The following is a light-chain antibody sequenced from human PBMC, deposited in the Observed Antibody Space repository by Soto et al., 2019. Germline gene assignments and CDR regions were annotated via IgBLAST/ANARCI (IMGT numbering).Light chain of an antibody. CDR2: KAS. CDR3: QHYNSFSYP. Sequence: DIQMTQSPSTLSASVGDRVTITCRASQSISTWLAWYQQKPGKAPKLLIYKASSLESGVPSRFSGSGSGTEFTLTISSLQPDDFATYYCQHYNSFSYPFGQGTKLEIK. CDR1: QSISTW. J-gene: IGKJ2*01. V-gene: IGKV1-5*03.